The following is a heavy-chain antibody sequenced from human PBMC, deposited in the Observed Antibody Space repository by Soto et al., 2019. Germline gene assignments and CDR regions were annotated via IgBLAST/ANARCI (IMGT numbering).Heavy chain of an antibody. V-gene: IGHV3-30*18. CDR1: GFTFSSYG. J-gene: IGHJ6*02. CDR3: AKDLDEMFDWLLVYYYYYGMDV. CDR2: ISYDGSNK. D-gene: IGHD3-9*01. Sequence: GGSLRLSCAASGFTFSSYGMHWVRQAPGKGLEWVAVISYDGSNKYYADSVKGRFTISRDNSKNTLYLQMNSLRAEDTAVYYCAKDLDEMFDWLLVYYYYYGMDVWGQGTTVTVSS.